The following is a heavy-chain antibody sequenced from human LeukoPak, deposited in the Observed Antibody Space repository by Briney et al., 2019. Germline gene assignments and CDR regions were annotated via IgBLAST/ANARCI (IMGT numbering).Heavy chain of an antibody. V-gene: IGHV4-34*01. CDR2: INHSGST. D-gene: IGHD6-13*01. Sequence: SETLSLTCAVYGGSFSGYYWSWIRQPPGKGLEWIGEINHSGSTNYNPSLKSRVTISVDKSKNQFSLKLSSVTAADTAVYYCARDAAAGVDYWGQGTLVTVSS. J-gene: IGHJ4*02. CDR1: GGSFSGYY. CDR3: ARDAAAGVDY.